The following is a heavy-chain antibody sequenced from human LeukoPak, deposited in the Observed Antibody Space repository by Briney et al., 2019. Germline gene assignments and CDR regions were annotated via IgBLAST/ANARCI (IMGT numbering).Heavy chain of an antibody. CDR1: GYSFATYW. J-gene: IGHJ4*02. CDR3: ARSDYSSGWYGAY. Sequence: ESLKISCKGSGYSFATYWIGWVRQMPGKGLEWMGIIYPGDSDSRYSPSFQGQVTISADKSISTAYLQWSSLKASDTAMYYCARSDYSSGWYGAYWGQGTLVTVSS. CDR2: IYPGDSDS. V-gene: IGHV5-51*01. D-gene: IGHD6-19*01.